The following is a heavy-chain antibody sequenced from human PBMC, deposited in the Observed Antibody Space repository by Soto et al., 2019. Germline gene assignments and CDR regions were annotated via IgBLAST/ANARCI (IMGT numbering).Heavy chain of an antibody. CDR2: ISSSSRTI. V-gene: IGHV3-48*01. Sequence: EVQLVESGGGLVQTGGSLRLSCAASGFTFSSYSMNWVRQAPGKGLEWDSYISSSSRTIYYADSVKGRFTIARDNAKNTLYMQMNSLRGEDTAVDYCTRVRFDYYDSSGYWRFDPCGQGTLNTVSS. J-gene: IGHJ5*02. CDR3: TRVRFDYYDSSGYWRFDP. D-gene: IGHD3-22*01. CDR1: GFTFSSYS.